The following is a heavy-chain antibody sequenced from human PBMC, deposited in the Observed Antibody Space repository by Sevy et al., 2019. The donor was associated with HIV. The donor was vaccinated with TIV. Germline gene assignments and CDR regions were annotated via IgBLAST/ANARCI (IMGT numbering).Heavy chain of an antibody. CDR3: ARHCSGASCSHAFDI. V-gene: IGHV4-34*01. Sequence: SETLSLTCAVYGGSFSGYYWSWIRQPPGKGLEWIGEINHSGGTNYNSSLKSRVTISVDTSKNQFSLKLSSVTAADTAVYYCARHCSGASCSHAFDIWGQGTMVTVSS. CDR1: GGSFSGYY. J-gene: IGHJ3*02. CDR2: INHSGGT. D-gene: IGHD2-15*01.